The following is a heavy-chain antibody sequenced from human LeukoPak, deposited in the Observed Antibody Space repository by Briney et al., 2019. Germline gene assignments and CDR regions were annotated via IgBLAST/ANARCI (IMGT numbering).Heavy chain of an antibody. CDR1: GGSMSTYY. V-gene: IGHV4-59*08. CDR2: MYDSGST. J-gene: IGHJ4*02. CDR3: ARHGSSWSFDY. Sequence: KPSETLSLTCTVPGGSMSTYYWSWIRQPPGKGLEWIGYMYDSGSTNYNPSLKSRVTISVDTSKNQFFLKVSSVTAADTAVYYCARHGSSWSFDYWGQGTLVTVSS. D-gene: IGHD6-13*01.